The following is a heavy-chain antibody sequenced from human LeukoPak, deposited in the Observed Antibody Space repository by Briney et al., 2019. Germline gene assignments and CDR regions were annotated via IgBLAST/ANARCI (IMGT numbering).Heavy chain of an antibody. V-gene: IGHV3-7*01. Sequence: PGGSLRLSCAASGFTFSTYWMTWVRQAPGKGREWVADIKQDGSEKYYVDSVKGRFTISGDNAKNSLHLQMNSLRAEDTAVYYCARGVWGSYRYNPDAFDIWGQGTMVTVSS. CDR3: ARGVWGSYRYNPDAFDI. CDR2: IKQDGSEK. D-gene: IGHD3-16*02. J-gene: IGHJ3*02. CDR1: GFTFSTYW.